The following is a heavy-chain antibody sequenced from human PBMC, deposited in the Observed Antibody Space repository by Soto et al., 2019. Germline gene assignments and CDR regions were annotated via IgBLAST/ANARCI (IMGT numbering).Heavy chain of an antibody. V-gene: IGHV3-30*18. CDR2: ISYDGSNK. Sequence: QVQLVESGGGVVQPGRSLRLSCAASGFTFSSYGMHWVRQAPGKGLEWVAVISYDGSNKYYADSVKGRFTISRDNSKNTLYLQMNSLRAEDTAVYYCAKYRIVVVPAAMGPFYPWGQGTLVTVSS. J-gene: IGHJ5*02. CDR1: GFTFSSYG. CDR3: AKYRIVVVPAAMGPFYP. D-gene: IGHD2-2*01.